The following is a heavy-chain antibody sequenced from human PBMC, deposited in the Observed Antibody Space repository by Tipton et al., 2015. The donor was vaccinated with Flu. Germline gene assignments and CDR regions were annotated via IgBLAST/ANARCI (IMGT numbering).Heavy chain of an antibody. D-gene: IGHD3-10*02. J-gene: IGHJ4*02. V-gene: IGHV4-38-2*01. CDR3: ARHTGDSVRGVIDY. CDR1: GYSISSSYY. Sequence: GSLRLSCSVSGYSISSSYYWGWVRRPPGKGLEWIGTIYHSGSTYYNPSLKSRLTISVDTSKNQFSLKLSSVTAADTAVYYCARHTGDSVRGVIDYWGQGTLVTVSS. CDR2: IYHSGST.